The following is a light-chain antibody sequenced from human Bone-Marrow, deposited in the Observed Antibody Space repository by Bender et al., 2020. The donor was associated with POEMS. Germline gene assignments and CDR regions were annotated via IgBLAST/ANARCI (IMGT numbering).Light chain of an antibody. Sequence: QSALTQPASVSGSPGQWITISCTGTSSDVGAYNYVSWYQQHPGKAPKLMIYDVTKRPSGVPDRFSGSRSGTSASLAISGLQSEDEADYYCAVWDDSLNGWVFGGGTKLTVL. CDR3: AVWDDSLNGWV. CDR2: DVT. CDR1: SSDVGAYNY. J-gene: IGLJ3*02. V-gene: IGLV2-14*01.